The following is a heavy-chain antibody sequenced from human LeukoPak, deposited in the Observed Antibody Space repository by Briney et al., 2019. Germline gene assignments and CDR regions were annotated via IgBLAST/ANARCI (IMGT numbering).Heavy chain of an antibody. J-gene: IGHJ4*02. CDR3: ARETGDFDS. CDR1: GFTLRSFA. D-gene: IGHD7-27*01. Sequence: GGSLRLSCGASGFTLRSFAMRWVRPAPGEGLEWVSVISGRGDSTYYADSVKGRFTISRDNSKSTVYLQMNSLRAEDTAVYYCARETGDFDSWGQGTLVIVSS. CDR2: ISGRGDST. V-gene: IGHV3-23*01.